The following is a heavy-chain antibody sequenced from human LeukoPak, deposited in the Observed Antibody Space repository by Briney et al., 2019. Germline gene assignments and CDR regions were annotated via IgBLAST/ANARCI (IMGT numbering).Heavy chain of an antibody. Sequence: SGTLSLTCAVSGGSISSSNWWSWVRQPPGKGLEWIGEIYHSGSTNYNPSLKSRVTISVGKSKNQFSLKLSSVTAADTAVYYCARGIAVADTHYYYGMDVWGQGTTVTVSS. CDR2: IYHSGST. J-gene: IGHJ6*02. CDR3: ARGIAVADTHYYYGMDV. D-gene: IGHD6-19*01. V-gene: IGHV4-4*02. CDR1: GGSISSSNW.